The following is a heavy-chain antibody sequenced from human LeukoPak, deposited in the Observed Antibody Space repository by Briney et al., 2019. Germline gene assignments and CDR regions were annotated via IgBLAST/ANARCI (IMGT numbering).Heavy chain of an antibody. D-gene: IGHD6-13*01. CDR3: ARGRVSSSTWYSTYYYYFYMDL. V-gene: IGHV4-39*07. CDR2: MYYSGTT. J-gene: IGHJ6*03. Sequence: SETLSLTCSASGGSINTRSYFWGWIRQSPGKGLEWIASMYYSGTTYYNPSLKSRVTISVDTYKSQLSLKLSSVTAADTAVYFCARGRVSSSTWYSTYYYYFYMDLWGKGTTVAISS. CDR1: GGSINTRSYF.